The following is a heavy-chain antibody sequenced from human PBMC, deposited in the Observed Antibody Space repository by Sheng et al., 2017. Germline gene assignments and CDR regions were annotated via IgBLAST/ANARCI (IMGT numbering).Heavy chain of an antibody. CDR1: GGTFSSYT. D-gene: IGHD6-6*01. CDR2: IIPILGIA. V-gene: IGHV1-69*02. J-gene: IGHJ5*02. Sequence: QVQLVQSGAEVKKPGSSVKVSCKASGGTFSSYTISWVRQAPGQGLEWMGRIIPILGIANYAQKFQGRVTITADKSTSTAYMELSSLRSEDTAVYYCARSIAARLFRLDWFDPWGQGTLVTVSS. CDR3: ARSIAARLFRLDWFDP.